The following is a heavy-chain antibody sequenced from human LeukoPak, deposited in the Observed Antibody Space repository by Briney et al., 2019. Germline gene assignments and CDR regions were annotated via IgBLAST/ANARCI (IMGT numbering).Heavy chain of an antibody. CDR2: ITFSSSHI. CDR1: GFTFSGYV. D-gene: IGHD6-13*01. CDR3: AKDKGSSSRSLFDY. J-gene: IGHJ4*02. Sequence: GGSLRPSCAASGFTFSGYVMTWVRQAPGKGLECVSSITFSSSHIYYADSVKGRFTISRDNTKDSLYLQMNSLRAEDTALYYCAKDKGSSSRSLFDYWGQGTLVTVSS. V-gene: IGHV3-21*04.